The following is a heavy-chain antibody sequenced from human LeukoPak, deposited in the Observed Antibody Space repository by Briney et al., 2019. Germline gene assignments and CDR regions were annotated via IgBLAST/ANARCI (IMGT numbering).Heavy chain of an antibody. D-gene: IGHD4-23*01. CDR3: AKLTHLDTHSYYYGMDV. V-gene: IGHV1-69*13. Sequence: SVKVSCKASGGTFSSYTISWVRQAPGQGLEWMGGIIPIFGTANYAQRFQGRVTITADESTSTAYMELSSLRSEDTAVYYCAKLTHLDTHSYYYGMDVWGQGTTVTVSS. J-gene: IGHJ6*02. CDR1: GGTFSSYT. CDR2: IIPIFGTA.